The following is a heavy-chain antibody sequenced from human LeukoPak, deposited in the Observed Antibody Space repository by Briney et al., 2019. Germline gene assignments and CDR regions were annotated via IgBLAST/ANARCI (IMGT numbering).Heavy chain of an antibody. CDR2: ISRNSGTI. Sequence: GGSLRLSCAASGFTFDDYAMHWVRQAPGKGLEWVSGISRNSGTINYADSVKGRFTISRDNAKSSLFLQMNSLRPDDMALYYCVKSPRGSVWYYFDYWGQGTLVTVSS. CDR1: GFTFDDYA. D-gene: IGHD3-10*01. V-gene: IGHV3-9*03. J-gene: IGHJ4*02. CDR3: VKSPRGSVWYYFDY.